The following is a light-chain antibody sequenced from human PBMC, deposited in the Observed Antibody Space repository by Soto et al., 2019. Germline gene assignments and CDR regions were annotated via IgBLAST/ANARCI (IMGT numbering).Light chain of an antibody. CDR1: QDIGTY. J-gene: IGKJ5*01. Sequence: AIRMTQSPSSFSASTGDRVSITCRATQDIGTYLAWYQQIPGKAPKLLIYDASTLQSGVPSRFSGSGSGTDFTLTISSLQPEDFATYYCQQLNSYPVLFGQGTRLEIK. V-gene: IGKV1-8*01. CDR2: DAS. CDR3: QQLNSYPVL.